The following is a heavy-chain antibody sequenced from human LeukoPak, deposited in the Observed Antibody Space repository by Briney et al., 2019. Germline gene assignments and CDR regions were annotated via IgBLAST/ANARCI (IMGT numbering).Heavy chain of an antibody. J-gene: IGHJ4*02. V-gene: IGHV4-39*07. CDR2: IYYSGST. Sequence: PSETLSLTCTVSGGSISSSSYYWGWIRQPPGKGLEWIGSIYYSGSTYYNPSLKSRVTISVDTSKNQFSLKLSSVTAADTAVYYCARDYGSGKGGIAPDYWGQGTLVTVSS. D-gene: IGHD3-10*01. CDR1: GGSISSSSYY. CDR3: ARDYGSGKGGIAPDY.